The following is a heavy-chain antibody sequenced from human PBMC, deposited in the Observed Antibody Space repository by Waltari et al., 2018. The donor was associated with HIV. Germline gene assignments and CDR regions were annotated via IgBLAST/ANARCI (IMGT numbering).Heavy chain of an antibody. Sequence: QLQLQESGPGLVKPSETLSLTCTVSGGSISSSSYYWGWIRQPPGKGLEWIGSIYYSGSTYYNPSLKSRVTISVDTSKNQFSLKLSSVTAADTAVYYCAREALLEMATTNGDDAFDIWGQGTMVTVSS. CDR2: IYYSGST. J-gene: IGHJ3*02. CDR3: AREALLEMATTNGDDAFDI. D-gene: IGHD5-12*01. CDR1: GGSISSSSYY. V-gene: IGHV4-39*07.